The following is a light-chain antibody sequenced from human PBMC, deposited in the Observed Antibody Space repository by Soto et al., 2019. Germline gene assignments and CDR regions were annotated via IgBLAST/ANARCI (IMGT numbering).Light chain of an antibody. CDR3: QQYGDSPLT. CDR1: QTVSGSY. CDR2: GAS. Sequence: EIVMTHSPATLSVSPGEIATLSCGASQTVSGSYVAWYQQKPGQTPRLLIYGASSRATGIPDRFSGSGSGTDFTLTISRLEPEDFAVYHCQQYGDSPLTFGGGTKVDIK. V-gene: IGKV3-20*01. J-gene: IGKJ4*01.